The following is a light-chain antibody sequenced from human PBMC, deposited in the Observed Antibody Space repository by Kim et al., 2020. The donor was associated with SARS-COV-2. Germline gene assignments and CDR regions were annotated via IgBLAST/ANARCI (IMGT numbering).Light chain of an antibody. CDR1: SLRSYY. V-gene: IGLV3-19*01. J-gene: IGLJ2*01. Sequence: ALGQTVRITCQGDSLRSYYASWYQQKPGQAPVLVIYGKNNRPSGIPDRFSCSSSANTASLTITGAQAEDEADYYCNSRDSSGNHVVFCGGTQLTVL. CDR3: NSRDSSGNHVV. CDR2: GKN.